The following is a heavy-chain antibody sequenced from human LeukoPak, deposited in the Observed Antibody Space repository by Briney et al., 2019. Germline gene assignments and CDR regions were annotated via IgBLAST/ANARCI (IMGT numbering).Heavy chain of an antibody. CDR2: ISGSGGST. J-gene: IGHJ4*02. Sequence: GGSLRLSCAASGFTFSSYAMSWVRQAPGKGLEWVSAISGSGGSTYYADSAKGRFTISRDNAKNSLYLQMNSLRDEDTAVYYCARDPDSSSWYGPDYWGQGTLVTVSS. CDR1: GFTFSSYA. D-gene: IGHD6-13*01. CDR3: ARDPDSSSWYGPDY. V-gene: IGHV3-23*01.